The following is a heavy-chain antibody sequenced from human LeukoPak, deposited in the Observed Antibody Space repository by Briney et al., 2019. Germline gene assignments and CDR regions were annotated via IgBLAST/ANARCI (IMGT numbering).Heavy chain of an antibody. CDR1: GGSIRSYY. CDR2: INHSGST. J-gene: IGHJ3*01. D-gene: IGHD3-22*01. Sequence: SETLSLTCTVSGGSIRSYYWSWIRQPPGKGLEWIGEINHSGSTNYNPSLKSRVTISLDTSKSQFSLKLTSVTAADTAVYCCARAPYLSSGSWGQGTMVTVSS. CDR3: ARAPYLSSGS. V-gene: IGHV4-34*01.